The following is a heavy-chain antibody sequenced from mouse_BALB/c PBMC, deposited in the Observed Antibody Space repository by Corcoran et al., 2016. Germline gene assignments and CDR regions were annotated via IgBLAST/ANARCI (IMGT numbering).Heavy chain of an antibody. CDR1: GFNIKDTY. D-gene: IGHD2-3*01. CDR3: ARWWLLPSAAY. CDR2: IDPANGNT. V-gene: IGHV14-3*02. J-gene: IGHJ3*01. Sequence: EVQLQQSGAELVKPGASVKLSCTASGFNIKDTYMHWVKQRPEQGLEWHGRIDPANGNTKYDPKFQGKATITADTSSNTAYLQLSSLTSEDTAVYYCARWWLLPSAAYWGQGTLVTVSA.